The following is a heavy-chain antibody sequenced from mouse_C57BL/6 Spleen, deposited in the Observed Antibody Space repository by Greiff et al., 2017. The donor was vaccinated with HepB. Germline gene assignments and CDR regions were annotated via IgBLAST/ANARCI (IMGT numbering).Heavy chain of an antibody. Sequence: EVQLVESGGGLVKPGGSLKLSCAASGFTFSSYAMSWVRQTPEKRLEWVATISDGGSYTYYPDKVKGRFTISRDNAKNNLYLQMRQLKSEDTAMYYCAREGSDEGFAYWGQGTLVTVSA. CDR3: AREGSDEGFAY. CDR2: ISDGGSYT. J-gene: IGHJ3*01. V-gene: IGHV5-4*01. CDR1: GFTFSSYA.